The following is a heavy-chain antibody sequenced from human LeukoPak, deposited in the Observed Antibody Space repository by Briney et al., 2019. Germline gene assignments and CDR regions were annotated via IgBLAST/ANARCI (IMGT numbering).Heavy chain of an antibody. Sequence: GGSLRLSCAASGFTFSSYSMNWVRQAPGKGLEWVSYISSSSSTIYYADSVKGRFTISRDNAKNSLYLQMNSLRAEDTAVYYCARDGGSGWPRYGSWGQGTLVTVSS. J-gene: IGHJ4*02. CDR3: ARDGGSGWPRYGS. V-gene: IGHV3-48*04. CDR2: ISSSSSTI. D-gene: IGHD6-19*01. CDR1: GFTFSSYS.